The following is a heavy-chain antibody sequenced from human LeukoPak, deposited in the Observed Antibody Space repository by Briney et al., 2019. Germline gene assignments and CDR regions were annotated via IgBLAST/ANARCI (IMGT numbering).Heavy chain of an antibody. CDR1: GFTFNNYA. V-gene: IGHV3-64D*06. Sequence: PGGSLRLSSSASGFTFNNYAMHWVRQAPGKGLEYVSAITSNGGTTYYGDSVRGRFTISRDNSKNTVYLQMSSLRPEDTAVYYCLKDLTGSGDYWGQGTLVTVSS. D-gene: IGHD3-10*01. CDR3: LKDLTGSGDY. J-gene: IGHJ4*02. CDR2: ITSNGGTT.